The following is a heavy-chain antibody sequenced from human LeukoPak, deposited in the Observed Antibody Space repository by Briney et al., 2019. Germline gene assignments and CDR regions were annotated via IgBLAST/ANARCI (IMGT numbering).Heavy chain of an antibody. CDR1: GHSFTSYW. V-gene: IGHV5-51*01. D-gene: IGHD3-22*01. Sequence: GESLKISCKGSGHSFTSYWIGWVRQMPGKGLEWMGIIYPGDSDTRYSPSFQGQVTISADKSISTAYLQWSSLKASDTAMYYCARLRPYYYDSSGYYYVYFDYWGQGTLVTVSS. CDR2: IYPGDSDT. CDR3: ARLRPYYYDSSGYYYVYFDY. J-gene: IGHJ4*02.